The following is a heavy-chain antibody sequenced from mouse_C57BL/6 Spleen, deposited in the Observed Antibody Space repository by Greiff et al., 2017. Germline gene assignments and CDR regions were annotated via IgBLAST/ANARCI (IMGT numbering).Heavy chain of an antibody. D-gene: IGHD2-5*01. J-gene: IGHJ3*01. Sequence: QVQLKQSGPELVKPGASLKISCKASGYAFSSSWMNWVKQRPGKGLEWIGRIYPGDGDTNYTGKLKGQATHTADKSSSTAYMQLSSLTSEDSAVYLCARSDSNRWEFAYWGKGTLVTVSA. CDR1: GYAFSSSW. CDR2: IYPGDGDT. V-gene: IGHV1-82*01. CDR3: ARSDSNRWEFAY.